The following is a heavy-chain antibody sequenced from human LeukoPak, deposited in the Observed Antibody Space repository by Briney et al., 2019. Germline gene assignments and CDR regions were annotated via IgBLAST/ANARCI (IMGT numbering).Heavy chain of an antibody. Sequence: SETLSLTCTVSGGSISSSSYYWGWIRQPPGKGLEWIGSIYYSENTYYNPSLNSRVTISVDTSKNQFSLKLSSVTAADTAVYYCARQIRGRTLYTDYWGQGTLVTVSS. V-gene: IGHV4-39*07. J-gene: IGHJ4*02. CDR3: ARQIRGRTLYTDY. D-gene: IGHD3-16*01. CDR2: IYYSENT. CDR1: GGSISSSSYY.